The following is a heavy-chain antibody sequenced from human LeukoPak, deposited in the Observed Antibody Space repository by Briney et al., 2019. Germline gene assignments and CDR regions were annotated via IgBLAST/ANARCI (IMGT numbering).Heavy chain of an antibody. CDR2: IIPILGIA. Sequence: SVKVSCKASGGTFSSYAISWVRQAPGQGLEWMGRIIPILGIANYAQKFQGRVTITADKPTSTAYMELSSLRSEDTAVYYCARDQDSSGRYYYYYGMDVWGQGTTVTVSS. D-gene: IGHD3-22*01. J-gene: IGHJ6*02. CDR3: ARDQDSSGRYYYYYGMDV. CDR1: GGTFSSYA. V-gene: IGHV1-69*04.